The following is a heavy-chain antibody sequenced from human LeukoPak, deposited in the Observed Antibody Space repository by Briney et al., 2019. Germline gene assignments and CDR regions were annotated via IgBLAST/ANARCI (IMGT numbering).Heavy chain of an antibody. CDR3: AKGDAPSLQGGVDY. V-gene: IGHV3-9*02. CDR2: ISWNSGSI. Sequence: GRSLRLSCAASGFTSDDYAMHWVRQAPGKSLEWVSGISWNSGSIGYADSVKGRFTISRDNAKNSLYLQMNSLRAEDMALYYCAKGDAPSLQGGVDYWGQGTLVTVSS. CDR1: GFTSDDYA. D-gene: IGHD3-16*01. J-gene: IGHJ4*02.